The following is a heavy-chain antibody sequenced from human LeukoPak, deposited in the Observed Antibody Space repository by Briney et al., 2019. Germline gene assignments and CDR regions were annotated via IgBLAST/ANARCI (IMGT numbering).Heavy chain of an antibody. D-gene: IGHD6-19*01. CDR1: GYTFTSYG. V-gene: IGHV1-18*01. J-gene: IGHJ6*03. Sequence: GASVKVSCKASGYTFTSYGISWVRQAPGQGLEWMGWISAYNGNTNYAQKLQGRVTMTTDTSTSTAYMELRSLRSDDTAVYYCARVNPGIAVAGTYYYYYYMDVWGKGTTVTVSS. CDR3: ARVNPGIAVAGTYYYYYYMDV. CDR2: ISAYNGNT.